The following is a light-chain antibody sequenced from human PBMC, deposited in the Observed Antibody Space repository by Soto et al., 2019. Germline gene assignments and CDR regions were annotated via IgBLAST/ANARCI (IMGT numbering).Light chain of an antibody. Sequence: DIQMTQSPSSLSASVGDRVTITCQASQDISNYLNWYQQKPGKAPKLLIYDASTLETGVPSRFSGSGSGTDFTFTISRLQAEDIATYYCQQYDNLLLTFGGGTKVEIK. CDR3: QQYDNLLLT. CDR1: QDISNY. CDR2: DAS. J-gene: IGKJ4*01. V-gene: IGKV1-33*01.